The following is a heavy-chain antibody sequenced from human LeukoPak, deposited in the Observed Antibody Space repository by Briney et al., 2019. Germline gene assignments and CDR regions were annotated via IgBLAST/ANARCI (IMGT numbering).Heavy chain of an antibody. D-gene: IGHD2-21*01. V-gene: IGHV1-69*02. CDR3: ATSGDCGGDCYGEYFQH. CDR2: IIPILGIA. CDR1: GGTFSSYT. Sequence: ASVRVSCKASGGTFSSYTISWVRQAPGQGLEWMGRIIPILGIANYAQKFQGRVTITADKSTSTAYMELSSLGSEDTAVYYCATSGDCGGDCYGEYFQHWGQGTLVTVSS. J-gene: IGHJ1*01.